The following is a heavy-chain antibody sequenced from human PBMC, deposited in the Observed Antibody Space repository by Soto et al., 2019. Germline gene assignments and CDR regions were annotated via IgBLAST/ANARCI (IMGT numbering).Heavy chain of an antibody. J-gene: IGHJ3*02. D-gene: IGHD3-10*01. CDR1: GGTFSSYT. Sequence: QVQLVQSGAEVKKPGSSVKVSCKASGGTFSSYTISWVRQAPGQGLEWMGRIIPILGIANYAQKLQGRVTINANKSTSTAYMELSSLRSEDTAVYYCARGQTLVRVDAFDIWGQGTMVTVSS. CDR3: ARGQTLVRVDAFDI. V-gene: IGHV1-69*02. CDR2: IIPILGIA.